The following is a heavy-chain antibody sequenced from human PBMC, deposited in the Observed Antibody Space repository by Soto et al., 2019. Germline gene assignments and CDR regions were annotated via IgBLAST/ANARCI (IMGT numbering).Heavy chain of an antibody. D-gene: IGHD6-13*01. J-gene: IGHJ6*02. CDR2: IIPLSGTA. CDR1: GGTFSNYA. Sequence: GASVKVSCKASGGTFSNYAISWVRQAPGQGLEWMGGIIPLSGTANYAQKFQGRVTITADDSTSTAYMELSSLRSEDTAVYYCARFVERIAAAGTVRYYYGMDVWGQGTTVTVSS. V-gene: IGHV1-69*13. CDR3: ARFVERIAAAGTVRYYYGMDV.